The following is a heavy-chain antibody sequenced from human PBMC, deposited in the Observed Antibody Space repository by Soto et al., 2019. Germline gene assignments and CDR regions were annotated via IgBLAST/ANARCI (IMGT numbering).Heavy chain of an antibody. V-gene: IGHV3-66*01. J-gene: IGHJ6*03. CDR2: LYSGGST. CDR3: ARDPGYSYGTIYYYYMDV. Sequence: GGSLRLSCEASGFTVSSNYMSWVRQAPGKGLEWVSVLYSGGSTYYADSVKGRFSISRDNSKNTLYLQMSSLRAEDTAVYYCARDPGYSYGTIYYYYMDVWGKGTTVTVSS. D-gene: IGHD5-18*01. CDR1: GFTVSSNY.